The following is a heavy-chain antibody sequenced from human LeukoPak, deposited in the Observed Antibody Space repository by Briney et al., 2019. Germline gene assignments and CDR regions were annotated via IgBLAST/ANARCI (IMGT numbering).Heavy chain of an antibody. D-gene: IGHD2-15*01. V-gene: IGHV3-30*02. CDR1: GFTFSSHG. Sequence: GGSLRLSCAASGFTFSSHGMHWVRQAPGKGLEWVAFIRYDGTNKYYADSVKDRFTISRDNSKNTLYLQMNSLRAEDTAVYYCAKDKDSTNWYFDYWGQGTLVTVSS. CDR3: AKDKDSTNWYFDY. J-gene: IGHJ4*02. CDR2: IRYDGTNK.